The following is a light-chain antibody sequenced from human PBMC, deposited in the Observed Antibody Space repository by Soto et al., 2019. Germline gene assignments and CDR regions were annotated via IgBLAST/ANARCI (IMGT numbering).Light chain of an antibody. CDR1: QSISNNH. CDR3: QQRSNWHPIT. CDR2: DAS. Sequence: EIVLTQSPGTLSLSPGERVTLSCRASQSISNNHLAWYQQKPGQAPRLLIHDASNRANGIPARFSGSGSGTDFTLTISSLEPEDFAVYYCQQRSNWHPITFGQGTRLEIK. V-gene: IGKV3D-20*02. J-gene: IGKJ5*01.